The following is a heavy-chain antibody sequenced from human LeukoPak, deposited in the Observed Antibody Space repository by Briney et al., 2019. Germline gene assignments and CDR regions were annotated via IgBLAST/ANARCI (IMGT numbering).Heavy chain of an antibody. CDR2: ISATSSDI. V-gene: IGHV3-21*04. J-gene: IGHJ4*02. Sequence: PGGSLRLSCAASGFAFESYTMTWVRQAPGKGLEWVSLISATSSDINYAESVRGRFTITRDNAKNSLFLQMDSLRVEDTAIYYCAKGLFSGFDKYLDSWGQGTLVTVSS. D-gene: IGHD5-12*01. CDR3: AKGLFSGFDKYLDS. CDR1: GFAFESYT.